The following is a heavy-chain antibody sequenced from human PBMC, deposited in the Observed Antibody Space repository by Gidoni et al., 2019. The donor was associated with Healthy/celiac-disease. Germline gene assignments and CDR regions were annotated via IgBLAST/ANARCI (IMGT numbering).Heavy chain of an antibody. V-gene: IGHV3-23*01. CDR1: GFTFSSYA. D-gene: IGHD3-22*01. Sequence: EVQLLESGGGLVQPGGALRLSCAASGFTFSSYAMSWVRQAPGKGLEWVSAISGSGGSTYYADSVKGRFTISRDNSKNTLYLQMNSLRAEDTAVYYCAKAITMIVVVIDYWGQGTLVTVSS. CDR2: ISGSGGST. J-gene: IGHJ4*02. CDR3: AKAITMIVVVIDY.